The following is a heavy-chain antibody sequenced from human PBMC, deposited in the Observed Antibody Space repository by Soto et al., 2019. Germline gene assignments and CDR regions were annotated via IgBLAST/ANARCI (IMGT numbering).Heavy chain of an antibody. CDR1: GGTFSSYT. CDR3: ARLRDYGNWFDP. D-gene: IGHD4-17*01. Sequence: SVKVSCKASGGTFSSYTISWVRQAPGQGLEWMGRIIPILGIANYAQKFQGRVTITADKSTSTAYMELSSLRSEDTAVYYCARLRDYGNWFDPWGQGTLVTVSS. CDR2: IIPILGIA. J-gene: IGHJ5*02. V-gene: IGHV1-69*02.